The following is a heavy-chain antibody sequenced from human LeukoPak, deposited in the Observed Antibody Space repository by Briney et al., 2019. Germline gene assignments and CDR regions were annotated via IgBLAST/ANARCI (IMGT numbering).Heavy chain of an antibody. CDR3: VKARMPHCGTDCLES. D-gene: IGHD2-21*02. CDR1: GFTFSSYA. CDR2: ISGSGGST. V-gene: IGHV3-23*01. Sequence: PGGSLRLSCAASGFTFSSYAMSWVRQAPGKGLEWVSAISGSGGSTYYADSVKGRFTISRDNSKNTLSLQMNSLRAEDTAVYYCVKARMPHCGTDCLESWGQGTLVTVSS. J-gene: IGHJ4*02.